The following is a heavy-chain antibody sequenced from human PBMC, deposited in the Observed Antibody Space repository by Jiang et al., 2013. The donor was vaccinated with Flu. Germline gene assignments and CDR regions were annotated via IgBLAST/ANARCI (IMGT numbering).Heavy chain of an antibody. CDR1: GGSIGGGY. CDR2: VNIRGGT. Sequence: GLVKPSETLSLTCTVTGGSIGGGYCSWIRQPAGKGLEWIGRVNIRGGTNSNPSLKSRVTMSVDPSKNQFSLELSSVTAADTAVYYCASLPNCGIDCWRINAFDIWGQGTLVTVSS. V-gene: IGHV4-4*07. J-gene: IGHJ3*02. D-gene: IGHD2-21*01. CDR3: ASLPNCGIDCWRINAFDI.